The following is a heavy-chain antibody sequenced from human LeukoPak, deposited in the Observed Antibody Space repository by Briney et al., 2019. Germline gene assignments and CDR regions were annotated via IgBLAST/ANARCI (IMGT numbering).Heavy chain of an antibody. CDR1: GYTLTELS. D-gene: IGHD6-6*01. CDR2: FDPEDGET. V-gene: IGHV1-24*01. J-gene: IGHJ6*03. CDR3: ATGSSSSLTHCYYYMDV. Sequence: ASVKVSCKVSGYTLTELSMRWVRQAPGKGLEWMGGFDPEDGETIYAQKFQGRVTMTEDTSTDTAYMELSSLRSEDTAVYYCATGSSSSLTHCYYYMDVWGKGTTVTVSS.